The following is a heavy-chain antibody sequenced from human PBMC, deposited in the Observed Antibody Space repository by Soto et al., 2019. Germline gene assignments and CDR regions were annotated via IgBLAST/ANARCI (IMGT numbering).Heavy chain of an antibody. CDR3: VRGRGYTLQNFFDL. CDR1: GGSINSAGYY. D-gene: IGHD5-18*01. V-gene: IGHV4-31*03. J-gene: IGHJ5*02. CDR2: IDHSGTT. Sequence: QVHLQESGPGLLKPSQTLSLTCTVSGGSINSAGYYWTWIRQHQEKGLEWLGNIDHSGTTSYNPSLRSRLSISLDASQNEFSLQVTSMSAADTAVYFCVRGRGYTLQNFFDLWGQGSLVTVSS.